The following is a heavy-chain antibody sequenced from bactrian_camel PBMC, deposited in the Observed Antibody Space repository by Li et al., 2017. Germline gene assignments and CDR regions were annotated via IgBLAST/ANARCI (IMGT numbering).Heavy chain of an antibody. Sequence: QLVESGGTLVQPGGSLTLSCVASGFTVSRYWMSWVRQAPGKGLEWVSTINSGGGTTYYADSVKGRFTISLDSAKNTVYLRMDSLKPEDTAMYFCAAGWEWCRAVVSGTDPEGDFGYCGQGTQVTVS. CDR2: INSGGGTT. CDR1: GFTVSRYW. J-gene: IGHJ6*01. V-gene: IGHV3S25*01. CDR3: AAGWEWCRAVVSGTDPEGDFGY. D-gene: IGHD6*01.